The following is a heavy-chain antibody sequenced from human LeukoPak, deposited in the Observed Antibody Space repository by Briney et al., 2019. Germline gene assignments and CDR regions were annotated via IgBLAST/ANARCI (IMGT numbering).Heavy chain of an antibody. CDR1: GFTFSNAW. V-gene: IGHV3-15*01. Sequence: GGSLRLSCAASGFTFSNAWMSWVRQAPGKGLEWVGRIKSKTDGGTTDYAAPMKGRFTISRDDSKNTLYLQMNSLKTEDTAVYSCTPGWDLLPSYFASWGQETLVPVSS. CDR3: TPGWDLLPSYFAS. J-gene: IGHJ4*02. CDR2: IKSKTDGGTT. D-gene: IGHD4-23*01.